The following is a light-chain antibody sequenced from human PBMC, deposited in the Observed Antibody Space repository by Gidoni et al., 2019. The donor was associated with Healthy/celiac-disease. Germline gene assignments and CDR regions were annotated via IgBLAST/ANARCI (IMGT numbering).Light chain of an antibody. CDR3: QQYGSSLLT. V-gene: IGKV3-20*01. CDR2: GAS. CDR1: QSVSSSY. J-gene: IGKJ4*01. Sequence: TVLTQSPGTLSLSPGARATLSCRASQSVSSSYLAWYQQKPGQAPRLLIYGASSRATGIPDRCSGSGSGTDFTLTSSRLEPEDFAVYYCQQYGSSLLTFGGXTKVEIK.